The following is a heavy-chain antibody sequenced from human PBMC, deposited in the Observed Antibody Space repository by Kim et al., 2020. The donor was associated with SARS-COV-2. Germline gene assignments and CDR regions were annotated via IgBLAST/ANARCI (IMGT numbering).Heavy chain of an antibody. CDR3: ARNRYGGNFPFDY. Sequence: ASVKVSCRASGYDFTAYAINWVRQAPGQGLEWMGWINTNTGNPAYAQGFTGQLVFSLDSSVSTTYLQIINLKADDTAVYYCARNRYGGNFPFDYWGRGTL. CDR2: INTNTGNP. CDR1: GYDFTAYA. D-gene: IGHD2-21*02. V-gene: IGHV7-4-1*02. J-gene: IGHJ4*02.